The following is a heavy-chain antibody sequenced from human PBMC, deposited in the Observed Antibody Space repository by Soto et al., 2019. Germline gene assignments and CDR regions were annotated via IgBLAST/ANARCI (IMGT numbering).Heavy chain of an antibody. CDR2: ISPTSGAV. CDR1: GFTFSDYS. CDR3: ARGSAHIQVQTFAY. V-gene: IGHV3-21*01. Sequence: EVHLVESGGGLVKSGGSLRVSCTASGFTFSDYSMQWVRQAPGKGLEWVSSISPTSGAVYYADSVKGRFTISRDNAKNSLFLQMNSPRAEDTAVYSCARGSAHIQVQTFAYWGQGTLVTVSS. J-gene: IGHJ4*02. D-gene: IGHD1-1*01.